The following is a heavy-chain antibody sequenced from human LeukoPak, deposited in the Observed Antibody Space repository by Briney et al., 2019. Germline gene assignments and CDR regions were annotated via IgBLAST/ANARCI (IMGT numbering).Heavy chain of an antibody. CDR2: IKQSGST. CDR3: ASSRYYYDSSGLDY. V-gene: IGHV4-34*01. CDR1: GGSVSGYY. Sequence: SETLSLTYAVDGGSVSGYYWGWVRQPPRKGLEWHGEIKQSGSTNYNPSLKSRVTISVDTSKNQFSLKLSSVTAADTAVYYCASSRYYYDSSGLDYWGQGTLVTVSS. D-gene: IGHD3-22*01. J-gene: IGHJ4*02.